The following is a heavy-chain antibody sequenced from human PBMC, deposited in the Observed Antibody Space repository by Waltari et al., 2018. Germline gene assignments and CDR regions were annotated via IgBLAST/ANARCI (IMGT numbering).Heavy chain of an antibody. J-gene: IGHJ3*02. CDR3: TRVEYYDSSGYYVGAFDI. D-gene: IGHD3-22*01. CDR1: GSSISSDSY. Sequence: QVQLQESGPGLVKPSETLSLPCTVSGSSISSDSYWGWIRRPPGKGLEWIGTISHSGPTHYNPSFKSRVTISVDTSKNQFSLKLNSVTAADTAVYYCTRVEYYDSSGYYVGAFDIWGQGTTVTVSS. V-gene: IGHV4-38-2*02. CDR2: ISHSGPT.